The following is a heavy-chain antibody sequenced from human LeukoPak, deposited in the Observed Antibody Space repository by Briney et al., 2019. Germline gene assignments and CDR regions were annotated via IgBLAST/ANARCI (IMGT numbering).Heavy chain of an antibody. Sequence: SETLSLTCAVYGGSFSGYYWSWIRQHPGKGLEWIGYIYYSGSTYYNPSLKSRVTISVDTSKNQFSLKLSSVTAADTAVYYCARAHLGYYYTWGQGTLVTVSS. CDR2: IYYSGST. J-gene: IGHJ5*02. CDR1: GGSFSGYY. D-gene: IGHD3-22*01. V-gene: IGHV4-31*11. CDR3: ARAHLGYYYT.